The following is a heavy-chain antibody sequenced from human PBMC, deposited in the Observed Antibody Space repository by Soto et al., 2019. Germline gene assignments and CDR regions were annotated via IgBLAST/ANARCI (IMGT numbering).Heavy chain of an antibody. V-gene: IGHV4-59*01. D-gene: IGHD3-16*01. CDR1: GASITTSY. J-gene: IGHJ4*02. CDR2: IFHRGTT. CDR3: ARTPFRLALGPVLGYFHD. Sequence: QVQLQESGPGLVKTSANLTLTCTVSGASITTSYWSWLRQPPGQGLEWIGYIFHRGTTNYNPSLGSRASRPVDTAKNQFSLTMTSVTAAVTAVYYCARTPFRLALGPVLGYFHDWGQGPLVTVSS.